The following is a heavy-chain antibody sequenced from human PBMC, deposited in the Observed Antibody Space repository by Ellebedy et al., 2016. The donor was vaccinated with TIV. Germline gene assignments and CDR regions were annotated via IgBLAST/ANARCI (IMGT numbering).Heavy chain of an antibody. Sequence: AASVKVSCKASGYTFTSYDISWVRQAPGQGLEWMGWISAYNGNTNYAQKLQGRVSMTTDTSTSTAFMELRSLRSDDTAVYNCSGGPLRCALDYWGQGTLVTVSS. CDR2: ISAYNGNT. J-gene: IGHJ4*02. CDR1: GYTFTSYD. CDR3: SGGPLRCALDY. D-gene: IGHD2-8*01. V-gene: IGHV1-18*04.